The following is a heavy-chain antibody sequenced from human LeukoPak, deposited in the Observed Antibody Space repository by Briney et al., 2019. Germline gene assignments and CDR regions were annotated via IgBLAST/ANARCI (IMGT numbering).Heavy chain of an antibody. CDR2: IYHSGSA. J-gene: IGHJ4*02. V-gene: IGHV4-30-2*01. CDR3: ARGQPYGPAAHDY. CDR1: GDSISTGVHY. Sequence: SETLSLTCTVSGDSISTGVHYWSWIRQPPGKGLEWIGYIYHSGSAYYNPSLKSRVIISVDRSKNQFSLKLDSVTAADTAVYFCARGQPYGPAAHDYWGQGTLVTVSS. D-gene: IGHD2-2*01.